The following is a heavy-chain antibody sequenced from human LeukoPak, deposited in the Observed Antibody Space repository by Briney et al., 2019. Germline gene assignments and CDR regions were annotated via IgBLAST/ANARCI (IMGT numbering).Heavy chain of an antibody. CDR1: GYTFTGYY. CDR3: ARDNDLRPIVGATTFPNEFDY. Sequence: GASVKVSCKPSGYTFTGYYLHWVRQAPGQGLEWMGRTNPSTGGTNYAQNFQGRVTMTRDASISTAYMELSRLTSDDTAVYYGARDNDLRPIVGATTFPNEFDYWGQGTLVTVSS. V-gene: IGHV1-2*06. D-gene: IGHD1-26*01. J-gene: IGHJ4*02. CDR2: TNPSTGGT.